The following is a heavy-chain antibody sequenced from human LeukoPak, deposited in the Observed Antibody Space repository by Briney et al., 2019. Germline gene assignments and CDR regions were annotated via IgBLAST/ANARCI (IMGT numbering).Heavy chain of an antibody. CDR2: ISSSSSTI. V-gene: IGHV3-48*01. J-gene: IGHJ6*03. CDR1: GFTFSSYS. Sequence: GGSLRLSCAASGFTFSSYSMNWVRQAPGKGLEWVSYISSSSSTIYYADSVKGRFTISRDNAKNSLYLQMNSLRTEDTAVYYCAREFVLRFFEGYMDVWGKGTTVTVSS. D-gene: IGHD3-3*01. CDR3: AREFVLRFFEGYMDV.